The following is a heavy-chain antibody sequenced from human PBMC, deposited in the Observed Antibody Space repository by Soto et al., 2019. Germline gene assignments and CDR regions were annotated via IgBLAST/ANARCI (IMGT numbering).Heavy chain of an antibody. CDR3: ARDDYGSGSYYNVLSDYYYYGMDV. D-gene: IGHD3-10*01. CDR1: GYTFTSYG. J-gene: IGHJ6*02. CDR2: ISAYNGNT. V-gene: IGHV1-18*01. Sequence: WASVKVSCKASGYTFTSYGISWVRQAPGQGLEWMGWISAYNGNTNYAQKLQGRVTMTTDTSTSTAYMELRSLRSDDTAVYYCARDDYGSGSYYNVLSDYYYYGMDVWGQGTTVTVSS.